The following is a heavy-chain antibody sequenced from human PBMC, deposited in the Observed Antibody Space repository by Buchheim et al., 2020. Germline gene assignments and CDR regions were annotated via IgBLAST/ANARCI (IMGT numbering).Heavy chain of an antibody. Sequence: EVQLVESGGGLVQPGGSLRLSCAASGFTFSSYSMNWVRQAPGKGLEWVSAISGSGGSTYYADSVKGRFTISRDNSKNTLYLQMNSLRAEDTAVYYCAKNPVKRDGYNHGYFQHWGQGTL. J-gene: IGHJ1*01. CDR1: GFTFSSYS. CDR2: ISGSGGST. CDR3: AKNPVKRDGYNHGYFQH. D-gene: IGHD5-24*01. V-gene: IGHV3-23*04.